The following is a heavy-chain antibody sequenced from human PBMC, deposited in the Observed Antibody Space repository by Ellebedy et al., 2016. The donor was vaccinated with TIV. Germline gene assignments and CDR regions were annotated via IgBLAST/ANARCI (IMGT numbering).Heavy chain of an antibody. CDR2: IKQDGSAK. V-gene: IGHV3-7*01. CDR3: ARDQGWANPGSTRFDY. CDR1: GLTFSRNT. J-gene: IGHJ4*03. Sequence: PGGSLRLSCPASGLTFSRNTMSWISKDTGKGLEWVANIKQDGSAKWYVDSVKGGFTISRDNAKNALYLQMSSVRAEDTDVYYCARDQGWANPGSTRFDYWGQGTLVTVSS. D-gene: IGHD3-10*01.